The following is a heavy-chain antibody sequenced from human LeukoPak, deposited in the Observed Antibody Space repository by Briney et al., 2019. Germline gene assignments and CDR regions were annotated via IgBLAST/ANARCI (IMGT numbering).Heavy chain of an antibody. D-gene: IGHD3-22*01. CDR3: ARLYFYDSGGYYYYFDY. J-gene: IGHJ4*02. CDR2: IYYSGST. V-gene: IGHV4-39*01. Sequence: SETLSLTCTVSGGSISSSSYYWGWIRQPPGKGLEWIGSIYYSGSTYYNPSLKSRVTISVDTSKNQFSLKLSSVTAADTAVYYCARLYFYDSGGYYYYFDYWGQGTLVTVSS. CDR1: GGSISSSSYY.